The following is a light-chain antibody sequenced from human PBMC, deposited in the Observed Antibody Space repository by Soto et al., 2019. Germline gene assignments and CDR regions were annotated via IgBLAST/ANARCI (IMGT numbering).Light chain of an antibody. J-gene: IGLJ1*01. CDR2: EVN. Sequence: QSALTQPASVSGSPGQSITISCTGTSSDVGGYNYVSWYQQHPGKAPKLMIFEVNTRPSGVSNRFSGSKSGNTASLTISGLQTEDEADYYCSSFAGTNSFVFGTGTKLTVL. CDR3: SSFAGTNSFV. CDR1: SSDVGGYNY. V-gene: IGLV2-14*01.